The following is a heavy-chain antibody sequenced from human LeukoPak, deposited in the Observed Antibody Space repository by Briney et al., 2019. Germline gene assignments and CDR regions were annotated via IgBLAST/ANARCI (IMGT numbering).Heavy chain of an antibody. V-gene: IGHV3-48*03. CDR2: ISSSGSTI. CDR1: GFTFSSYE. Sequence: GGSLRLSCAASGFTFSSYEMNWVRQAPGKGLEWVSYISSSGSTIYYADSVKGRFTISRDNAKNSLYLQMNSLRAEDTAVYYCARLVLRGDWFDPWGQGTLVTVSS. CDR3: ARLVLRGDWFDP. J-gene: IGHJ5*02. D-gene: IGHD2-8*01.